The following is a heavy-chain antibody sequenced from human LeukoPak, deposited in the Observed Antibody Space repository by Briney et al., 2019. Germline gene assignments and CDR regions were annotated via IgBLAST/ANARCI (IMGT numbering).Heavy chain of an antibody. D-gene: IGHD1-26*01. V-gene: IGHV3-21*01. CDR2: ISSSSSYI. CDR3: ARAPARMGGYFDY. J-gene: IGHJ4*02. CDR1: GFTFSSYS. Sequence: GGSLRLSCAASGFTFSSYSMNWVRQAPGKGLEWVSSISSSSSYIYYADSVKGRFTISRDNAKNSLYLQMNSLRAEDTAMYYCARAPARMGGYFDYWGQGTLVTVSS.